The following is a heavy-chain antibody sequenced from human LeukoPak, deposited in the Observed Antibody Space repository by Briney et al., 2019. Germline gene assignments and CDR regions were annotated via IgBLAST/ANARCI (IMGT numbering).Heavy chain of an antibody. CDR3: ATDMSIAVAGRFDY. Sequence: ASVKVSCKVSGYTLTELSMHWVRQAPGKGLEWMGGFDPEDGETIYAQKFQGRVTMTEDPSTDTASMELSSLRSEHTAVYYCATDMSIAVAGRFDYWGQGTLVTVSS. D-gene: IGHD6-19*01. V-gene: IGHV1-24*01. CDR2: FDPEDGET. J-gene: IGHJ4*02. CDR1: GYTLTELS.